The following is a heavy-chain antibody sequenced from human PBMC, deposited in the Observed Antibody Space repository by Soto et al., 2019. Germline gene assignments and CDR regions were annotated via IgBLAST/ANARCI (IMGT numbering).Heavy chain of an antibody. CDR2: IIPIFGTA. Sequence: SVKVSCKASGGTFSSYAISWVRQAPGQGLEWMGGIIPIFGTANYAQKFQGRVTITADESTSTAYMELSSLRSEDTAVYYCARGYYDFWSGYYLGSWFDPWGQGTLVTGSS. D-gene: IGHD3-3*01. V-gene: IGHV1-69*13. J-gene: IGHJ5*02. CDR3: ARGYYDFWSGYYLGSWFDP. CDR1: GGTFSSYA.